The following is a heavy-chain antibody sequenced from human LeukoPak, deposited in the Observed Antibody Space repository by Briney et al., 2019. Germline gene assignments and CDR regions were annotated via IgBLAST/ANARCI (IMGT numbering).Heavy chain of an antibody. CDR3: AREADSSGCFDY. J-gene: IGHJ4*02. V-gene: IGHV3-30*04. CDR1: GFTFSSYA. CDR2: ISYDGSNK. D-gene: IGHD6-19*01. Sequence: GGSLRFSCAASGFTFSSYAMHWVRQAPGKGLEWVAVISYDGSNKYYADSVKGRFTISRDNSKNTLYLQMNSLRAEDTAVYYCAREADSSGCFDYWGQGTLVTVSS.